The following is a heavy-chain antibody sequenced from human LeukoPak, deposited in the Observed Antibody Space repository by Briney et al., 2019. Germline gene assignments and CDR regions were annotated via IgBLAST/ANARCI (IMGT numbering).Heavy chain of an antibody. D-gene: IGHD3-3*01. Sequence: ASVKVSCKASGYTFTSYYMHWVRQAPGQGLEWMGIINPSGGSTSYAQKFQGRVTMTRNTSISTAYMELSSLRSEDTAVYYCARGGSTIYYDFWSGYYTGYDYWGQGTLVTVSS. CDR2: INPSGGST. V-gene: IGHV1-46*01. J-gene: IGHJ4*02. CDR1: GYTFTSYY. CDR3: ARGGSTIYYDFWSGYYTGYDY.